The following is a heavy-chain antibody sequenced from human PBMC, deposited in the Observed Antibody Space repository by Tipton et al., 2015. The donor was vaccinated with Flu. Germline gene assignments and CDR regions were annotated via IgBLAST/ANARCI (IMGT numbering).Heavy chain of an antibody. D-gene: IGHD3-22*01. Sequence: TLSLTCTVSGGSISSGSYYWSWIRQPAGKGLEWIGRIYTSGSTNYNPSLKSRVTIPVDTSKNQFSLKLSSVTAADTAVYYCAREGFDSSGYRAGDAFDIWGQGTMVTVSS. J-gene: IGHJ3*02. V-gene: IGHV4-61*02. CDR1: GGSISSGSYY. CDR2: IYTSGST. CDR3: AREGFDSSGYRAGDAFDI.